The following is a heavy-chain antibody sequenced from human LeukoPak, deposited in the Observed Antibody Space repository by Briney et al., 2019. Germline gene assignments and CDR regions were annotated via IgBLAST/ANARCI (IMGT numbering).Heavy chain of an antibody. D-gene: IGHD6-13*01. J-gene: IGHJ5*02. V-gene: IGHV4-39*01. CDR3: ARSEAEFDP. CDR1: GGSISSSSYY. Sequence: SEILSLTCTVSGGSISSSSYYWGWIRQPPGKGLEWIGSIYYSGSTYYNPSLKSRVTISVDTSKNQFSLKLSSVTAADTAVYYCARSEAEFDPWGQGTLVTVSS. CDR2: IYYSGST.